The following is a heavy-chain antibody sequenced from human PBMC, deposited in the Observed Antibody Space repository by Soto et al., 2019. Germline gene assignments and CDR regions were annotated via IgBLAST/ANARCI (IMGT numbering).Heavy chain of an antibody. CDR3: ARDSGYGSSWYGSAFDI. D-gene: IGHD6-13*01. Sequence: QPGGSLRLSCAASGFTFSSYAMHWVRQAPGKGLEYVSAISSNGGSTYYANSVKGRFTISRGNSKNTLYLQMGSLRAEDMAVYYCARDSGYGSSWYGSAFDIWGQGTMVTVSS. V-gene: IGHV3-64*01. J-gene: IGHJ3*02. CDR1: GFTFSSYA. CDR2: ISSNGGST.